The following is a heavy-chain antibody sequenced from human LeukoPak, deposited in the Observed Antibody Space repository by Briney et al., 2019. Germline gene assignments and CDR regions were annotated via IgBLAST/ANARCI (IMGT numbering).Heavy chain of an antibody. V-gene: IGHV1-2*02. CDR3: ARGKLGNNWFDP. J-gene: IGHJ5*02. Sequence: ASVKVSCKASGYTFTAYYMHWVRQAPGQGLEWMGWINPNTGGTNYAQKFQGRVTMTRDTSISTAYMELSRLRSDDTAVYYCARGKLGNNWFDPWGQGTLATVSS. CDR1: GYTFTAYY. D-gene: IGHD7-27*01. CDR2: INPNTGGT.